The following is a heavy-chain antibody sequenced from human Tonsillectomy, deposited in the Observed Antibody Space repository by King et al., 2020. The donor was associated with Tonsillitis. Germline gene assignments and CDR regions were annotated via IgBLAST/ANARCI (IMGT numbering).Heavy chain of an antibody. CDR1: GGSISSSSYY. J-gene: IGHJ5*02. D-gene: IGHD3-16*02. Sequence: LQLQESGPGLVKPSETLSLTCTVSGGSISSSSYYWGWIRQPPGKGLEWIGSIYYSGSTYYIPFLESRVTISVDTSKSQFSLKLTSVTAADTAVYYCARQASMITFGGIIASNWFDPWGQGTLVTVSS. V-gene: IGHV4-39*01. CDR3: ARQASMITFGGIIASNWFDP. CDR2: IYYSGST.